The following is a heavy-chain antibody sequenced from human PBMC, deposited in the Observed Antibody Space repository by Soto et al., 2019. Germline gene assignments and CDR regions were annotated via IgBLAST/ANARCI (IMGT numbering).Heavy chain of an antibody. CDR3: AGVERGTATTVVDAFDI. D-gene: IGHD1-1*01. V-gene: IGHV4-34*01. Sequence: QEQLQQWGAGLLKPSETLSLTCAVYGGFVSSGNYYWSWIRQPPGKGLEWIGEMSHSGGTHFNPYLKSRVTISVDTSKNQFSLKMSSVIAADTALYYCAGVERGTATTVVDAFDIWGPGTMVTVSS. CDR1: GGFVSSGNYY. J-gene: IGHJ3*02. CDR2: MSHSGGT.